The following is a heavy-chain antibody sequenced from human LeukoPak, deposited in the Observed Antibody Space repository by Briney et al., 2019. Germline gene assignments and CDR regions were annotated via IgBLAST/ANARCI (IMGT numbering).Heavy chain of an antibody. CDR2: LTGSGANT. V-gene: IGHV3-23*01. D-gene: IGHD3-10*01. Sequence: GRSLRLSCAASGFTSRSYAMTWVRQAPGKGLEWVSSLTGSGANTYYADSVKGRFTISRDNSKSTLYLQMNSLRAEDTAVYYCAKGRGLFPSSNDYWGQGTLVTVSS. J-gene: IGHJ4*02. CDR1: GFTSRSYA. CDR3: AKGRGLFPSSNDY.